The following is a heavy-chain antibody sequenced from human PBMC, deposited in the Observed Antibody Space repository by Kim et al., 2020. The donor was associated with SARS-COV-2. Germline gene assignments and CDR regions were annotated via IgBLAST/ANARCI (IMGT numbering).Heavy chain of an antibody. J-gene: IGHJ4*02. V-gene: IGHV4-59*01. Sequence: TTANPTIDSRVTISVDTSKNQYYLKLSSVTAADTAVYYWARMYSKGTLDYWGQGTLVTVSS. D-gene: IGHD1-26*01. CDR2: T. CDR3: ARMYSKGTLDY.